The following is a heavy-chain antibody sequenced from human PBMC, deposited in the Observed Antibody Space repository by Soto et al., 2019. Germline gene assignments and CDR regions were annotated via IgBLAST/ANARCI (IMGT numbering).Heavy chain of an antibody. CDR3: AKDVLRFLEWLAFYGMDV. CDR1: GFTFSSYG. V-gene: IGHV3-30*18. CDR2: ISYDGSNK. J-gene: IGHJ6*02. Sequence: GGSLRLSCAASGFTFSSYGMHWVRQAPGKGLEWVAVISYDGSNKYYADSVKGRFTISRDNSKNTLYLQMNSLRAGDTAVYYCAKDVLRFLEWLAFYGMDVWGQGTTVTVSS. D-gene: IGHD3-3*01.